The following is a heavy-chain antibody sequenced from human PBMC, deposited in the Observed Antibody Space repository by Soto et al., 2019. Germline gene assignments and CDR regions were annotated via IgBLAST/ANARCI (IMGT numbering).Heavy chain of an antibody. V-gene: IGHV1-3*05. Sequence: QVQLVQSGAEEKKPGASVKVSCKASGYTFTSYAMHWVRQAPGQRLEWMGWINGGNGNTKYSQKFQGRVTITRDTSASTAYMELGSLRSEDTGVYYCARSFVVVTDFDYWGQGTLVTVSS. D-gene: IGHD2-21*02. CDR2: INGGNGNT. J-gene: IGHJ4*02. CDR3: ARSFVVVTDFDY. CDR1: GYTFTSYA.